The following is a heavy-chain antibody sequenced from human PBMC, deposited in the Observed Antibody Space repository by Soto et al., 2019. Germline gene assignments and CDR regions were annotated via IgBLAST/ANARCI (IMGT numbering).Heavy chain of an antibody. Sequence: PGGSLRLSCTASVFTFSSYVMSWVRQTPGKGLEWVSGVSAGGTGTYHADSVKGRFIISRDNSKNTLYLQMNSLRAEDTAVYYCAKGSTVWQAHYFDYWGQGTRVTVSS. CDR1: VFTFSSYV. CDR3: AKGSTVWQAHYFDY. J-gene: IGHJ4*02. D-gene: IGHD2-2*01. V-gene: IGHV3-23*01. CDR2: VSAGGTGT.